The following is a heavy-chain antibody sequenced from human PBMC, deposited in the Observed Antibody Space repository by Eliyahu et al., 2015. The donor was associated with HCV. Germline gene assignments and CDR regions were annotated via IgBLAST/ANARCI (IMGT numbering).Heavy chain of an antibody. CDR3: AKMGGSYGYQDY. V-gene: IGHV3-23*03. CDR2: IYSGGSST. Sequence: EVQLLESGGGLVQPGGSLRLSCAASGFTFSSYAMXWVRQAPGKGLEWVSVIYSGGSSTYYADSVKGRFTISRDNSKNTLYLQMNSLRAEDTAVYYCAKMGGSYGYQDYWGQGTLVTVSS. J-gene: IGHJ4*02. D-gene: IGHD5-18*01. CDR1: GFTFSSYA.